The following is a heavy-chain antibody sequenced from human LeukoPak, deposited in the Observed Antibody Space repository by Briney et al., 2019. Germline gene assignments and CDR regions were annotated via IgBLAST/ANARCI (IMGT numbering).Heavy chain of an antibody. CDR1: GVSISSGGYS. CDR2: IYHSGST. V-gene: IGHV4-30-2*01. CDR3: ARVSGEHDAFDI. D-gene: IGHD3-10*01. J-gene: IGHJ3*02. Sequence: SETLSLTCAVSGVSISSGGYSWSWIRQPPGKGLEWIGYIYHSGSTNYNPSLKSRVTISVDTSKNQFSLKLSSVTAADTAVYYCARVSGEHDAFDIWGQGTMVTVSS.